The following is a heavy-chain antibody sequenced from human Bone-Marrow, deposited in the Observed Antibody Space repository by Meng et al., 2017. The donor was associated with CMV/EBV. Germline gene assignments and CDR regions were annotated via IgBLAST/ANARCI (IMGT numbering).Heavy chain of an antibody. Sequence: QLQFVQWGSARVKPSGTLSLTCVVDGGSFSGYYWTWIRQPPGKGLEWIGDINHSGSTNYKASLKSRLNISVDTSKNQVSLKLNSVTAADTAVYYCARGLFRDLGELFYGWFDPWGQGTLVTVSS. D-gene: IGHD3-10*01. CDR1: GGSFSGYY. CDR3: ARGLFRDLGELFYGWFDP. J-gene: IGHJ5*02. V-gene: IGHV4-34*01. CDR2: INHSGST.